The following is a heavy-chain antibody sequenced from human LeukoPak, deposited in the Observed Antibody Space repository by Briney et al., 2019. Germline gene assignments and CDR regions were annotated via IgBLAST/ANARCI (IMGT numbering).Heavy chain of an antibody. V-gene: IGHV3-23*01. CDR2: IRDSGSST. CDR3: AKYGPQDSGSSHFDY. Sequence: GGSLRLSCAASGFTFSSYAMSWVRQAPGKGLEWVPAIRDSGSSTHYADSVKGRFTTSRDNSKNTLFLQMNSLRAEDTAIYYCAKYGPQDSGSSHFDYWGQGALVTVSS. J-gene: IGHJ4*02. CDR1: GFTFSSYA. D-gene: IGHD1-26*01.